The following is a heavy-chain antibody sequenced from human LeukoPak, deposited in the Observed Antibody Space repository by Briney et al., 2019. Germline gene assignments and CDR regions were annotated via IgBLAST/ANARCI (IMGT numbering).Heavy chain of an antibody. Sequence: GESLRISCKASGYSFTSYWISWVRQMPGKGLDWMGRIDPSDSYTNYSPSFQGHVTISADRSISTAYLQWSSLKASDTAMYYCARHLVGATRNFDYWGQGSLVTVCS. D-gene: IGHD1-26*01. CDR3: ARHLVGATRNFDY. J-gene: IGHJ4*02. CDR1: GYSFTSYW. V-gene: IGHV5-10-1*01. CDR2: IDPSDSYT.